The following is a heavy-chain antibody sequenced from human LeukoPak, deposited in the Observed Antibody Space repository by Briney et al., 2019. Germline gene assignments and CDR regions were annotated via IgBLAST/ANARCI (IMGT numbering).Heavy chain of an antibody. Sequence: GASVKVSCKASGYTFTGSYMDWVRQAPGQGLEWMGRINPNSGGTIYVQKFQGRVTMTRDTSITTAYMELSRLRSDDTAVYYCASGYSSSSGFDYWGQGTLVTVSS. CDR3: ASGYSSSSGFDY. CDR2: INPNSGGT. CDR1: GYTFTGSY. V-gene: IGHV1-2*06. J-gene: IGHJ4*02. D-gene: IGHD6-6*01.